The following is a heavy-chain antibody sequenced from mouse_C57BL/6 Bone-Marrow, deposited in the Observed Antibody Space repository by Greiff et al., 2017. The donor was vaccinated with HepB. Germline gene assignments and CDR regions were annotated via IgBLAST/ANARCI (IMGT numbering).Heavy chain of an antibody. Sequence: EVKVEESGGGLVQPGGSMKLSCAASGFTFSDAWMDWVRQSPEKGLEWVAEIRNKANNHATYYAESVKGRFTISRDDSKSSVYLQMNSLRAEDTGIYYCTRISYYYYGLYYFDYWGQGTTLTVSS. CDR1: GFTFSDAW. J-gene: IGHJ2*01. D-gene: IGHD1-1*01. CDR2: IRNKANNHAT. V-gene: IGHV6-6*01. CDR3: TRISYYYYGLYYFDY.